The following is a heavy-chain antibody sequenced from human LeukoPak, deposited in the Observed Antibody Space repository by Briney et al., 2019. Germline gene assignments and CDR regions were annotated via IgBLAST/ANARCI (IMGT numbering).Heavy chain of an antibody. Sequence: SVKVSCKASGGTFNSYAISWVRQAPGHGLEWVGSIIPIFGSATYAQKFQGKVAISTDESTSTAYMEMSSLTSDDTAVYYCARDRVGYGDYEVVVDYWGQGTLVTVSS. CDR2: IIPIFGSA. CDR1: GGTFNSYA. D-gene: IGHD4-17*01. V-gene: IGHV1-69*05. CDR3: ARDRVGYGDYEVVVDY. J-gene: IGHJ4*02.